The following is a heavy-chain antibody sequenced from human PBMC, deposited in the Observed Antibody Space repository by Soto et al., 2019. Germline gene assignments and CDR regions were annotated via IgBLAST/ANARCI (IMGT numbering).Heavy chain of an antibody. J-gene: IGHJ4*02. CDR2: IYYSGST. CDR1: GGSSSSYY. Sequence: PSETLSLTCTVSGGSSSSYYWSWIRQPPGKGLEWIGYIYYSGSTNYNPSLKSRVTISVDTSKNQFSLKLSSVTAANTAVYYCARHADYDILTGYYDYWGQGTLVTVSS. D-gene: IGHD3-9*01. CDR3: ARHADYDILTGYYDY. V-gene: IGHV4-59*08.